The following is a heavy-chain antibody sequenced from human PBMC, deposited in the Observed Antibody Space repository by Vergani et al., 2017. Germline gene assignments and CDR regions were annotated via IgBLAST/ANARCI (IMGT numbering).Heavy chain of an antibody. CDR1: GYTFTSYY. V-gene: IGHV1-46*03. CDR2: INPSGGST. D-gene: IGHD2-2*02. CDR3: AIGRSQKGYSSSTSCYTGWFDP. Sequence: QVQLVQSGAEVKKPGASVKVSCKASGYTFTSYYMHWVRQAPGQGLEWMGIINPSGGSTSYAQKIQGRVTMTRDTSTSTVYLELSSLRTEDTAGYYCAIGRSQKGYSSSTSCYTGWFDPWGQGTLVTVSS. J-gene: IGHJ5*02.